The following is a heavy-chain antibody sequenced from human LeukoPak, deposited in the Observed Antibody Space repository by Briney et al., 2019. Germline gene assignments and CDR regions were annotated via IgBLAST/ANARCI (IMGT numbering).Heavy chain of an antibody. V-gene: IGHV4-59*01. CDR3: ATYRTSFIYWYFDL. D-gene: IGHD2-2*01. CDR1: GASIRSSY. J-gene: IGHJ2*01. CDR2: ISYTGST. Sequence: PSETLSLTCTVSGASIRSSYWSWIRQPPGKGLEWLRYISYTGSTNYNPSLKSRVSLSVDTSKNQFSLELSSVTAADTAVYYCATYRTSFIYWYFDLWGRGTLVTVSS.